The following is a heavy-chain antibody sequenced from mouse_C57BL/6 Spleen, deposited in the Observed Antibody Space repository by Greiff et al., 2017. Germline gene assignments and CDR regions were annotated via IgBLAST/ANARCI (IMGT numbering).Heavy chain of an antibody. CDR3: ARFPYEYDEEGYFDY. CDR2: INYDGSST. Sequence: EVHLVESEGGLVQPGSSMKLSCTASGFTFSDYYMAWVRQVPEKGLEWVANINYDGSSTYYLDSLKSRFIISRDNAKNILYLQMSSLKSEDTATYYCARFPYEYDEEGYFDYWGQGTTLTVSS. J-gene: IGHJ2*01. D-gene: IGHD2-4*01. CDR1: GFTFSDYY. V-gene: IGHV5-16*01.